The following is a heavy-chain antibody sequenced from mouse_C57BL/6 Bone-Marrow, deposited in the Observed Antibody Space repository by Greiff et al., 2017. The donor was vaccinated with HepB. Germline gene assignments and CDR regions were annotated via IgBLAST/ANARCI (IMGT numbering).Heavy chain of an antibody. J-gene: IGHJ4*01. Sequence: EVKLQESGAELVKPGASVKLSCTASGFNIKDYYMHWVKQRTEQGLEWIGRIDPEDGETKYAPKFQGKATITADTSSNTAYLQLSSLTSEDTAVYYCARRSRGYDYDRYYAMDYWGQGTSVTVSS. CDR2: IDPEDGET. V-gene: IGHV14-2*01. CDR3: ARRSRGYDYDRYYAMDY. D-gene: IGHD2-4*01. CDR1: GFNIKDYY.